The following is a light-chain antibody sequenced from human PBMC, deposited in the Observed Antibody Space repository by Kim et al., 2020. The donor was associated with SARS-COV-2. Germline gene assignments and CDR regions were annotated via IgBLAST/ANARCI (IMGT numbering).Light chain of an antibody. Sequence: ASFGARVTVPCRASPTVAPWLAWYPQTSGKAPKLLIYKPSRLVAGVSSRFTGSGSGTEFALTISSLQAEDFATYYCQQYHGYSWTFGPGTKVDIK. J-gene: IGKJ1*01. CDR3: QQYHGYSWT. CDR2: KPS. CDR1: PTVAPW. V-gene: IGKV1-5*03.